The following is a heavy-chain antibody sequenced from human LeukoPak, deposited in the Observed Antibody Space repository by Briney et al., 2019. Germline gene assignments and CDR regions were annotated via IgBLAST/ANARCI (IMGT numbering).Heavy chain of an antibody. CDR2: INPTGGST. CDR3: VRLGVGSTIEADY. CDR1: GYTFTTYY. D-gene: IGHD1-26*01. Sequence: GASVKVSCKTSGYTFTTYYIHWVRQAPGEGLEWMGIINPTGGSTSYAQKFQGRVTMTRDTSTTTIYMELSSLTSEDTAVYYCVRLGVGSTIEADYWGQGTLVTVSS. J-gene: IGHJ4*02. V-gene: IGHV1-46*01.